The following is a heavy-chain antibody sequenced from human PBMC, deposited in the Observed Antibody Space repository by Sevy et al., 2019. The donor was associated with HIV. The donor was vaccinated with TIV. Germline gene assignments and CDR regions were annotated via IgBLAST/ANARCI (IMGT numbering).Heavy chain of an antibody. J-gene: IGHJ2*01. D-gene: IGHD3-3*01. Sequence: GGSLRLSCSASGFTFSSYAMHWVRQAPGKGLQYVSAISSNGGSTYYADSVKGRFTISRDNSKNTLYLQMSSLRAEDTAVYYCVKVYYDFANWYFDLWGRSTLVTVSS. CDR2: ISSNGGST. CDR3: VKVYYDFANWYFDL. CDR1: GFTFSSYA. V-gene: IGHV3-64D*06.